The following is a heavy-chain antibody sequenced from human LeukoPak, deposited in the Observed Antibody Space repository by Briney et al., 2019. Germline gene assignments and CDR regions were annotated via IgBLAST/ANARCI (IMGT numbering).Heavy chain of an antibody. CDR3: ARSYPVRGVSNWSDP. D-gene: IGHD3-10*01. V-gene: IGHV4-34*01. CDR1: GGSFSGYY. Sequence: PSETLSLTCAVYGGSFSGYYWSWIRQPPGKGLEWIGEINHSGSTNYNPSLKSRVTISVDTSKNQFSLKLSSVTAADTAVYYCARSYPVRGVSNWSDPWGQGTLVTVSS. J-gene: IGHJ5*02. CDR2: INHSGST.